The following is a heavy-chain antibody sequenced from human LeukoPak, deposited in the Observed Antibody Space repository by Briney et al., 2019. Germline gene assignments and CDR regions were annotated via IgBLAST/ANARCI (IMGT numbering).Heavy chain of an antibody. CDR2: ISSSSSYI. CDR1: GFTFSSYA. D-gene: IGHD4-11*01. V-gene: IGHV3-21*01. CDR3: ARVPVATVNTASYFDY. Sequence: PGGSLRLSCAVSGFTFSSYAMSWVRQAPGKGLEWVSSISSSSSYIYHADTVKGRFTISRDNAKNSLYLQMDSLRAEDTAVYYCARVPVATVNTASYFDYWGQGTLVTVSS. J-gene: IGHJ4*02.